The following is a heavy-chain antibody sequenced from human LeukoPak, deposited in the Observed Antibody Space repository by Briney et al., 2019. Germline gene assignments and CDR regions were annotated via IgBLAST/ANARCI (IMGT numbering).Heavy chain of an antibody. Sequence: GGSLRLSCGASGFTFSSYAMSWVRQAPGKGLEWVSAISGSGGSTYYADSVKGRFTISRDNSKNTLYLQMNSLRAEDTAVYYCAKPYYYDSSGYYADAFDIWGQGTMVTVSS. CDR1: GFTFSSYA. J-gene: IGHJ3*02. V-gene: IGHV3-23*01. CDR2: ISGSGGST. D-gene: IGHD3-22*01. CDR3: AKPYYYDSSGYYADAFDI.